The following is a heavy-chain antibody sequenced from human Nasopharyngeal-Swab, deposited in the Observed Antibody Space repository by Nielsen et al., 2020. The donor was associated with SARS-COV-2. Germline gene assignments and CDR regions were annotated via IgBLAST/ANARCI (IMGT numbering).Heavy chain of an antibody. CDR2: LYYSGFT. Sequence: SETLSLTCSVSGVSISSSNYYWGWIRQRPGKGLEWIAGLYYSGFTYYNPSLKSRVTISVDTSKNQISLKLSSVTAADTAVYYCARRTEYRASYYLGGYFDYWGQGTLVTVSS. V-gene: IGHV4-39*01. CDR1: GVSISSSNYY. J-gene: IGHJ4*02. D-gene: IGHD1-26*01. CDR3: ARRTEYRASYYLGGYFDY.